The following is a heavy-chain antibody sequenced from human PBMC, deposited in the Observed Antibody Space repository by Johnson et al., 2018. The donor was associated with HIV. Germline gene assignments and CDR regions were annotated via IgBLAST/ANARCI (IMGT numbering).Heavy chain of an antibody. CDR3: TVRISMILALTRRDQDI. V-gene: IGHV3-15*01. D-gene: IGHD3-22*01. CDR1: GFTFNNAW. J-gene: IGHJ3*02. CDR2: IKSKTDGGTT. Sequence: VQLVESGGGLVKPGGSLRLSSAASGFTFNNAWMSWVRQTPGKGLEWVGRIKSKTDGGTTDYAAPVKGGFTISRDDSKNTLYLQMNSLKTEDSAVYYCTVRISMILALTRRDQDIWGQGTMVTVSS.